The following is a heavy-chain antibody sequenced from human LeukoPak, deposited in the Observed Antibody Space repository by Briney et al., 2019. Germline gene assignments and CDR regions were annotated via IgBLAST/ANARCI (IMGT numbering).Heavy chain of an antibody. V-gene: IGHV1-18*01. J-gene: IGHJ6*03. CDR2: ISPHKGNT. D-gene: IGHD1/OR15-1a*01. Sequence: GASVKVSCKASGYTFTSYGISWVRQAPGQGLEWIGWISPHKGNTNYQQRLQGRLILTTDASTSTAYMDLRDLRSDDTAIYYCARDQQQGDHYSFYYMDFWGEGTTVIVSS. CDR1: GYTFTSYG. CDR3: ARDQQQGDHYSFYYMDF.